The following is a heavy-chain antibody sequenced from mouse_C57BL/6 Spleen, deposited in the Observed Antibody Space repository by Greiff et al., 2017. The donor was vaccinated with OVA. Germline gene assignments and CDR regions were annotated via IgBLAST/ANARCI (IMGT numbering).Heavy chain of an antibody. V-gene: IGHV5-4*03. CDR3: ARGGYYYGSSPFAY. J-gene: IGHJ3*01. D-gene: IGHD1-1*01. Sequence: EVKVVESGGGLVKPGGSLKLSCAASGFTFSSYAMSWVRQTPEKRLEWVATISDGGSYTYYPDNVKGRFTISRDNAKNNLYLQMSHLKSEDTAMYYCARGGYYYGSSPFAYWGQGTLVTVSA. CDR2: ISDGGSYT. CDR1: GFTFSSYA.